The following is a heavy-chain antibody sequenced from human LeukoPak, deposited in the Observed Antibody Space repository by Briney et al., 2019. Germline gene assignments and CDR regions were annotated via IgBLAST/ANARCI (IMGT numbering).Heavy chain of an antibody. J-gene: IGHJ4*02. CDR2: IYSGGST. V-gene: IGHV3-53*01. CDR1: GFHLSSNY. CDR3: ATPGGFGARYFDY. Sequence: GGSLGLSFAASGFHLSSNYMSWVRPAPGKGLGWVSVIYSGGSTYYADSVKGRFTISRDNSKNTLYLQMNSLRAEDTAVYYCATPGGFGARYFDYWGQGTLVTVSS. D-gene: IGHD3-10*01.